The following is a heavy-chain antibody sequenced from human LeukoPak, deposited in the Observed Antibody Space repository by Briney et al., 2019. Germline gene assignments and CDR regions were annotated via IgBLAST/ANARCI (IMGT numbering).Heavy chain of an antibody. J-gene: IGHJ4*02. Sequence: PSETLSLTCTVSGGSISSYYWSWIRQPPGKGLEWIGYIYYSGSTNYNPSLKSRVTISVDTSKNQCSLKLSSVTAADTAVYYCARIRFLEWLTPHYFDYWGQGTLVTVSS. V-gene: IGHV4-59*01. D-gene: IGHD3-3*01. CDR3: ARIRFLEWLTPHYFDY. CDR1: GGSISSYY. CDR2: IYYSGST.